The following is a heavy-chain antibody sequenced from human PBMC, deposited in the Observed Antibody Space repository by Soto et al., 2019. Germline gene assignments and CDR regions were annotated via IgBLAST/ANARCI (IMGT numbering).Heavy chain of an antibody. CDR3: ARDTGALTYYYDSSGGYYGMDV. J-gene: IGHJ6*02. D-gene: IGHD3-22*01. CDR2: IYSGDNG. Sequence: PGGSLRLSCATSGFTVSSIYMSWVRQAPGMGLEWVSVIYSGDNGYYPDSVKGRFTISRDNSKNTLYLQMNSLRAEDTAVYYCARDTGALTYYYDSSGGYYGMDVWGQGTTVTVS. V-gene: IGHV3-66*01. CDR1: GFTVSSIY.